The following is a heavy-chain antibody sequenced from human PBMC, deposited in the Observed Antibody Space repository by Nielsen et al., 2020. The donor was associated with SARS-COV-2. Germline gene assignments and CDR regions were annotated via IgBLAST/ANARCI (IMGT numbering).Heavy chain of an antibody. CDR2: IKSKTDGGTT. Sequence: WIRQPPGKGLEWVGRIKSKTDGGTTDYAAPVKGRFTISRDDSKNTLYLQMNSLKTEDTAAYYCTTADYDYVWGSYRPEYWGQGTLVTVSS. J-gene: IGHJ4*02. D-gene: IGHD3-16*02. V-gene: IGHV3-15*01. CDR3: TTADYDYVWGSYRPEY.